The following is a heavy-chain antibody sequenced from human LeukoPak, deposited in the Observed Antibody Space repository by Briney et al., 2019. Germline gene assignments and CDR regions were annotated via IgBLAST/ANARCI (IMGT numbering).Heavy chain of an antibody. CDR3: ARGSSYYYDSSGYYVDY. V-gene: IGHV4-59*12. CDR1: GVSSSSSY. J-gene: IGHJ4*02. Sequence: PSETLSLTCTVSGVSSSSSYWSWIRQPPGKGLEWIGYIFYTGDSNHNPSFKSRVSISLDTSKDQISLKLSSVTAADTAVYYCARGSSYYYDSSGYYVDYWGQGTLVTVSS. D-gene: IGHD3-22*01. CDR2: IFYTGDS.